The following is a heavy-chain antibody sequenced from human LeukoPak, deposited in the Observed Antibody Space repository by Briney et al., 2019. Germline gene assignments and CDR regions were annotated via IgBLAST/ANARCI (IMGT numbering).Heavy chain of an antibody. CDR2: ITSSSSYI. Sequence: GGSLRLSCAASGFTFSNYSMNWVRQAPGKGLEWVSFITSSSSYIYYADSVKGRFTISRDNAKNSLFLQMNSLTAEDTAVYYCAREDWELPFDYWGQGTLVTVSS. V-gene: IGHV3-21*01. D-gene: IGHD1-7*01. CDR3: AREDWELPFDY. J-gene: IGHJ4*02. CDR1: GFTFSNYS.